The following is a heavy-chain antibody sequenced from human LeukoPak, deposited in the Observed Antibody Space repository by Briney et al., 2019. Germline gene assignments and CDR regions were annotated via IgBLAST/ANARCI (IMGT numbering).Heavy chain of an antibody. J-gene: IGHJ3*01. D-gene: IGHD1-14*01. CDR2: INPYSGYA. V-gene: IGHV1-2*02. CDR3: ARLLSGWAFDF. Sequence: ASVKVSCKASGYXFTGNYIHWVRQTPGQGLEWMGWINPYSGYAAYAQNFQDRVTMTRNMSITTLYMELTRLTPDDTATYYCARLLSGWAFDFWGHGTLVTVSS. CDR1: GYXFTGNY.